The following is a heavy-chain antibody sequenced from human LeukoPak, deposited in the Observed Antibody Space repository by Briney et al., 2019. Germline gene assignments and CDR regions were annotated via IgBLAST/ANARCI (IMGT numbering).Heavy chain of an antibody. V-gene: IGHV3-66*01. J-gene: IGHJ4*02. D-gene: IGHD3-22*01. Sequence: GGSLRLSCAASGFTVSSNYMSWVRQAPGKGLEWVSVIYSGGSTYYADSVKGRFTISRDNSKNTLYLQMNSLRAEDTAVYYCAKERRITMIVVIITPQGRFDYWGQGTLVTVSS. CDR3: AKERRITMIVVIITPQGRFDY. CDR1: GFTVSSNY. CDR2: IYSGGST.